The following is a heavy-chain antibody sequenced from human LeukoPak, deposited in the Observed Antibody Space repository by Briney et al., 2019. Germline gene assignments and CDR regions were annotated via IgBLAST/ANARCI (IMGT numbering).Heavy chain of an antibody. CDR2: IYYSGST. V-gene: IGHV4-59*08. CDR3: ARLFVRGVPDY. J-gene: IGHJ4*02. CDR1: GGSISSYY. D-gene: IGHD3-10*02. Sequence: PSETLSLTCTVSGGSISSYYWSWIRQPPGKGLEWIGYIYYSGSTNYNPSLKSRVTISVDTSKNQFSLKLSSVTAADTAVYHCARLFVRGVPDYWGQGTLVTVSS.